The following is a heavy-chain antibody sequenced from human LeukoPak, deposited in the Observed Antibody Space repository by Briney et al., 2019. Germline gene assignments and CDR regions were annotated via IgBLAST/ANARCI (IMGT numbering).Heavy chain of an antibody. J-gene: IGHJ4*02. CDR3: GKDGVTYYYGSGSYYVDY. V-gene: IGHV3-30*02. CDR2: IYYDGSNS. CDR1: GIIFRNYG. Sequence: TGGSLRLSCAASGIIFRNYGMLWVRQAPGKGLEWVALIYYDGSNSYYADSVKGRFTVSRDNSKNTLYLQMNSLRTEDTALYYCGKDGVTYYYGSGSYYVDYWGQGTLVTVSS. D-gene: IGHD3-10*01.